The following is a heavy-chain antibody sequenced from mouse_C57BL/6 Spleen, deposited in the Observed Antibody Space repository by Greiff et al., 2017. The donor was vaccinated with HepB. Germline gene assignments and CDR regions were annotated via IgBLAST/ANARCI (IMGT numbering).Heavy chain of an antibody. J-gene: IGHJ4*01. Sequence: VQLQQSGPELVKPGASVKMSCKASGYTFTDYNMHWVKQSHGKSLEWIGYINPNNGGTSYNQKFKGKATLTVNKSSSTAYMELRSLTSEDSAVYYCASGGLLDYAMDYWGQGTSVTVSS. V-gene: IGHV1-22*01. CDR1: GYTFTDYN. CDR3: ASGGLLDYAMDY. CDR2: INPNNGGT. D-gene: IGHD2-3*01.